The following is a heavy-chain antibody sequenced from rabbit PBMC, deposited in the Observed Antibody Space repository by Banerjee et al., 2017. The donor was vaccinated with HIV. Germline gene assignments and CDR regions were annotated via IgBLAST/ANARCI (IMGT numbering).Heavy chain of an antibody. V-gene: IGHV1S40*01. CDR1: GFSFSYKYV. CDR2: INTSSGNT. CDR3: ARDLAGAIGWNFNL. Sequence: QSLEESGGDLVKPGASLTLTCTASGFSFSYKYVMCWVRQAPGKGLEWIACINTSSGNTVYASWAKGRFTISKASWTTVTLQMTSLTAADTASYFCARDLAGAIGWNFNLWGPGTLVTVS. D-gene: IGHD4-1*01. J-gene: IGHJ4*01.